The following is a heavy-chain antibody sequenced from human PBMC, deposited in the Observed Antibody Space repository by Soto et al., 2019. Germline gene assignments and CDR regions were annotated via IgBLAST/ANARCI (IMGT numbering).Heavy chain of an antibody. CDR3: ARLPTGYPNWFDH. Sequence: XETLSLTCTVAGSSISTNHHNWAWVRQPPGKGLEWMGNIHYRGDTYFNPSLGSRLSMSVDTSKNQFSLKLTSVTAADTAVYYCARLPTGYPNWFDHWGQGNLVTVSS. J-gene: IGHJ5*02. CDR2: IHYRGDT. CDR1: GSSISTNHHN. V-gene: IGHV4-39*01. D-gene: IGHD3-9*01.